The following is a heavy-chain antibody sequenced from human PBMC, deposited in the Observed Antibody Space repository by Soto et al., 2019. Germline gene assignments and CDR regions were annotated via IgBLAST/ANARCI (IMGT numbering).Heavy chain of an antibody. CDR1: GFTFSNAW. D-gene: IGHD3-22*01. J-gene: IGHJ4*02. Sequence: PGGSLRLSCAASGFTFSNAWMSWVRQAPGKGLEWVGRIKSKADGGTTDFAAPVKGRFTISRDNSKNTLYLQMNSLRAEDTAVYYCARGTHYYDSSGYYYDRGYFDYWGQGTLVTVSS. CDR3: ARGTHYYDSSGYYYDRGYFDY. CDR2: IKSKADGGTT. V-gene: IGHV3-15*01.